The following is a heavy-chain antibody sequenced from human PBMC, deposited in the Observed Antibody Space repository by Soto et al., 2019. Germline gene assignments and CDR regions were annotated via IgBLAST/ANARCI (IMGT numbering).Heavy chain of an antibody. CDR3: ARVAVGAYWFDP. J-gene: IGHJ5*02. D-gene: IGHD1-26*01. V-gene: IGHV3-74*01. CDR2: INMDGTTT. CDR1: GFTFSNYW. Sequence: EVQLVESGGGLVQPGGSLRLSCAASGFTFSNYWMHWIRQAPGEGLVWVSRINMDGTTTNYADSVEGRFTISRDNARNTLWLKMNSLRADDTAVYYCARVAVGAYWFDPWGQGTLVTVSA.